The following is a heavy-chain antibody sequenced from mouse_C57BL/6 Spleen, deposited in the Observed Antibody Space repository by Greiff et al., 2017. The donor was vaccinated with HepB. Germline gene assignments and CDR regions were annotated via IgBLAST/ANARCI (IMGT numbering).Heavy chain of an antibody. CDR1: GYTFTSYG. CDR2: IYPRSGNT. J-gene: IGHJ4*01. V-gene: IGHV1-81*01. CDR3: AREGYGNDLDY. D-gene: IGHD2-2*01. Sequence: VKLVESGAELARPGASVKLSCKASGYTFTSYGISWVKQRTGQGLEWIGEIYPRSGNTYYNEKFKGKATLTADKSSSTAYMELRSLTSEDSAVYLCAREGYGNDLDYWGKGTSVTVSS.